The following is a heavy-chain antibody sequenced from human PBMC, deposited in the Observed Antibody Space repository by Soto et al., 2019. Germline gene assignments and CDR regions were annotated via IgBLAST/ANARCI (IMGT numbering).Heavy chain of an antibody. CDR2: IRNEAKSYTT. Sequence: EVQLVESGGGLVQPGGSLRLACAASGFSFSDHFMDWVRQAPGKGLEWVGRIRNEAKSYTTEYAASVKGRFIISSDDSTNPLYLQLTSLKNEATAVFYGARDRVLVPGAWTGSDMHVWGQRTTVTVSS. CDR3: ARDRVLVPGAWTGSDMHV. V-gene: IGHV3-72*01. D-gene: IGHD3-10*01. J-gene: IGHJ6*02. CDR1: GFSFSDHF.